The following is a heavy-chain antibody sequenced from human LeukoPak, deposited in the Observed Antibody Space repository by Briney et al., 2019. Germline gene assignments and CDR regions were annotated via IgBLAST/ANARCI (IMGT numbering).Heavy chain of an antibody. CDR3: ARRSDLSSSWYFDY. D-gene: IGHD6-13*01. Sequence: GESLKISCKGSGYSFPNYWIGWVRQMPGKGLEWIGIVYPATSDTTYSPSFQGQVTISADKSSSTAYLQWSSLKASDTAMYYCARRSDLSSSWYFDYWGQGTLVTVSS. J-gene: IGHJ4*02. V-gene: IGHV5-51*01. CDR2: VYPATSDT. CDR1: GYSFPNYW.